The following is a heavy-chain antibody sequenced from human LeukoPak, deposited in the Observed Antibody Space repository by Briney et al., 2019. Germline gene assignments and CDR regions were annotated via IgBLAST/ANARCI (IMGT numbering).Heavy chain of an antibody. D-gene: IGHD4-23*01. CDR3: ARVSGGNSGNDY. J-gene: IGHJ4*02. Sequence: ASVKVSCKASGGTFSSYAISWVRQAPGQGLEWMGRIIPIFGTANYAQKSQGRVTITTDESTSTAYMELSSLRSEDTAVYYCARVSGGNSGNDYWGQGTLVTVSS. CDR2: IIPIFGTA. V-gene: IGHV1-69*05. CDR1: GGTFSSYA.